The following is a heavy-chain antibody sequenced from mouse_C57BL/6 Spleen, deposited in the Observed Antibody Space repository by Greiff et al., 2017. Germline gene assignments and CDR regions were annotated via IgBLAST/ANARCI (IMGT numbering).Heavy chain of an antibody. J-gene: IGHJ2*01. CDR3: ARSAFYYGNYGDFDY. D-gene: IGHD2-1*01. CDR2: IYPGDGDT. V-gene: IGHV1-82*01. CDR1: GYAFSSSW. Sequence: QVQLKESGPELVKPGASVKISCKASGYAFSSSWMNWVKQRPGKGLEWIGRIYPGDGDTNYNGKFKGKATLTADKSSSTAYMQLSSLTSEDSAVYFCARSAFYYGNYGDFDYWGQGTTLTVSS.